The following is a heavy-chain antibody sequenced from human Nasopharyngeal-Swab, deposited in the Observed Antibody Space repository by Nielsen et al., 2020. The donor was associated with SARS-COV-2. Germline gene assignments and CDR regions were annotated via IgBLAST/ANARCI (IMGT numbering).Heavy chain of an antibody. CDR2: IWYDGSNK. CDR3: ARGYNWTRGFVSRGFDY. Sequence: GGSLRLSCAASGFTFSSYGMLCVRQAPGKGLEWVAVIWYDGSNKYYADSVKGRFTISRDNSKNTLYLQMNSLRAEDTAVYYCARGYNWTRGFVSRGFDYWGQGTLVTVSS. J-gene: IGHJ4*02. D-gene: IGHD1-20*01. V-gene: IGHV3-33*01. CDR1: GFTFSSYG.